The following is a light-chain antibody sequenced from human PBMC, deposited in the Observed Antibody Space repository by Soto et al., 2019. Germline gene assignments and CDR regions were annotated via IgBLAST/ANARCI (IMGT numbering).Light chain of an antibody. CDR3: QQFLTYPYT. CDR1: QRVSTW. CDR2: DAS. V-gene: IGKV1-5*01. J-gene: IGKJ2*01. Sequence: DIQMTQSPSTLSASVGDRITITCRASQRVSTWLAWYQQKPGKAPKLLVYDASRLERGVSSRFSGSGSGTEFTLTISGLQPDDFATYYCQQFLTYPYTFGQGTKVDIK.